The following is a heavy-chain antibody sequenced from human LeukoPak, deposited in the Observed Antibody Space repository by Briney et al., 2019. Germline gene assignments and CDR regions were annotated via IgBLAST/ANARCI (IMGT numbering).Heavy chain of an antibody. Sequence: GASVKVSCKASGYTFTDYYIHWVRQAPGQGLEWMGRINPKNGDTNFPQKFQGRVTMTRDTSISTAYMELNRLRSDDTAVFYCARDPWAVDVVVVPAAILDPWGQGTLVAVSS. CDR1: GYTFTDYY. D-gene: IGHD2-2*01. J-gene: IGHJ5*02. V-gene: IGHV1-2*06. CDR3: ARDPWAVDVVVVPAAILDP. CDR2: INPKNGDT.